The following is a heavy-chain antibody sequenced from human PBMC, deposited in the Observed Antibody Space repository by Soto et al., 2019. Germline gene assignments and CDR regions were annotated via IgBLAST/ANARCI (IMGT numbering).Heavy chain of an antibody. CDR2: IIPILGIA. V-gene: IGHV1-69*02. D-gene: IGHD5-18*01. Sequence: QVQLVQSGAEVKKPGSSVKVSCKASGGTFSSYTISWVRQAPGQGLEWMGRIIPILGIANYAQKFQGRVTITADKSTSTAYMELSSLRSEDTAVYYCARSRGYSYGGIDYWGQGTLVTVSS. J-gene: IGHJ4*02. CDR1: GGTFSSYT. CDR3: ARSRGYSYGGIDY.